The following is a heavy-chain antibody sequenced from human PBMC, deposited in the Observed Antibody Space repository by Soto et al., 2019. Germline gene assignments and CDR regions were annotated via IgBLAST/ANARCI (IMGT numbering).Heavy chain of an antibody. CDR1: GGSISSGGYS. Sequence: TSETLSLTCAVSGGSISSGGYSWSWIRQPPGKGLEWIGYIYHSGSTYYNPSLKSRVTISVDRSKNQFSLKLSSVTAADTAVYYCARDLKFDPWGQGTLVTVS. J-gene: IGHJ5*02. V-gene: IGHV4-30-2*01. CDR3: ARDLKFDP. CDR2: IYHSGST.